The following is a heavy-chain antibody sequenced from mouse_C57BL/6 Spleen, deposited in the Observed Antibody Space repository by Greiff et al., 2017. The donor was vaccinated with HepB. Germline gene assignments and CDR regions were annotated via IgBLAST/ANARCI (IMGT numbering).Heavy chain of an antibody. D-gene: IGHD1-1*01. CDR3: TSVVRGYFDV. Sequence: EVQLQQSGAELVRPGASVKLSCTASGFNIKDDYMHWVKQRPEQGLEWIGWIDPENGDTEYASKFQGKATITADTSSNTAYLQLSSLTSEDTAVYYCTSVVRGYFDVWGTGTTVTVSS. CDR1: GFNIKDDY. J-gene: IGHJ1*03. CDR2: IDPENGDT. V-gene: IGHV14-4*01.